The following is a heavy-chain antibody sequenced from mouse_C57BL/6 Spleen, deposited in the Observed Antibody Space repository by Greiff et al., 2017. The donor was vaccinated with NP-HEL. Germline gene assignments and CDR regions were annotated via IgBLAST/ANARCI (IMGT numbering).Heavy chain of an antibody. CDR1: GYTFTSYW. Sequence: VQLQQPGAELVRPGTSVKLSCKASGYTFTSYWMHWVKQRPGQGLEWIGVIDPSDSYTNYNQKFKGKATLTVDTSSSTAYMQLSSLTSEDSAVYYGARRLDPGYYGSTYCFDYWGQGTTLTVSS. CDR3: ARRLDPGYYGSTYCFDY. D-gene: IGHD1-1*01. J-gene: IGHJ2*01. V-gene: IGHV1-59*01. CDR2: IDPSDSYT.